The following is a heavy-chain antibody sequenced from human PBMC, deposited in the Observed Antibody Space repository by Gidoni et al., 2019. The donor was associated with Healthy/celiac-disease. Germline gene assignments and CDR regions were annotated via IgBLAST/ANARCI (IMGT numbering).Heavy chain of an antibody. CDR3: ARVGKYCSGGSCNAYYYYYGMDV. CDR1: GFTFSSYS. D-gene: IGHD2-15*01. CDR2: ISSSSSYI. Sequence: EVQLVESGGGLVKPGGSLRLSCAASGFTFSSYSMNWVRQAPGKGLEWVSSISSSSSYIDYADSVKGRFTISRDNAKNSLYLQMNSLRAEDTAVYYCARVGKYCSGGSCNAYYYYYGMDVWGQGTTVTVSS. J-gene: IGHJ6*02. V-gene: IGHV3-21*01.